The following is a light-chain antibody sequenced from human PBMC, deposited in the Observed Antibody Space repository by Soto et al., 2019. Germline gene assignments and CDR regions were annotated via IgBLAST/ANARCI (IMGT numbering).Light chain of an antibody. CDR1: SSDVGGYNY. V-gene: IGLV2-14*01. Sequence: QSALTQPASVSGSPGQSITISCTGTSSDVGGYNYVSWYQQHPGKAPKLMIYDVSNRPSGVSNRFSGSKSGNTASLTISGLQAEDEADYSCSSYTRSRKRVFGTGTKFTVL. J-gene: IGLJ1*01. CDR2: DVS. CDR3: SSYTRSRKRV.